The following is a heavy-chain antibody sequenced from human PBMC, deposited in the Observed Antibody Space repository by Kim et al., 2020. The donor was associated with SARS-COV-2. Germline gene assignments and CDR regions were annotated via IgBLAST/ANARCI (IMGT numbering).Heavy chain of an antibody. CDR3: AKDSEGDNYGSHEYYGMDY. Sequence: GGSLRLSCAASGFTFDDYTMHWVRQAPGKGLEWVSLISWDGGSTYYADSVKGRFTISRDNSKNSLYLQMNSLRTEDTALYYCAKDSEGDNYGSHEYYGMDYWGQGTTVTVSS. CDR2: ISWDGGST. J-gene: IGHJ6*02. D-gene: IGHD5-18*01. CDR1: GFTFDDYT. V-gene: IGHV3-43*01.